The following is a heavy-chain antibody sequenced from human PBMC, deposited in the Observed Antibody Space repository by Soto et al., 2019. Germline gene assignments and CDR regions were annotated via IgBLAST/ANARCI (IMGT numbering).Heavy chain of an antibody. CDR1: GFTFSSYG. D-gene: IGHD3-16*02. CDR3: AKVSQVDYDYIWGSYRYPPGGAFDI. Sequence: PGGSLRLSCAASGFTFSSYGMHWVRQAPGKGLEWVAVISYDGSNKYYADSVKGRFTISRDNSKNTLYLQMNSLRAEDTAVYYCAKVSQVDYDYIWGSYRYPPGGAFDIWGQGTMVTVSS. J-gene: IGHJ3*02. CDR2: ISYDGSNK. V-gene: IGHV3-30*18.